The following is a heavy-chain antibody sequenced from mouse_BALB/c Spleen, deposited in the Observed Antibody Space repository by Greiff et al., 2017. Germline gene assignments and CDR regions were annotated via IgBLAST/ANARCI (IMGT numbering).Heavy chain of an antibody. V-gene: IGHV5-6-5*01. J-gene: IGHJ1*01. CDR2: ISSGGST. Sequence: EVKLQESGGGLVKPGGSLKLSCAASGFTFSSYAMSWVRQTPEKRLEWVASISSGGSTYYPDSVKGRFTISRDNARNILYLQMSSLRSEDTGMYYCARNGLWYFDVWGAGTTVTVSS. CDR1: GFTFSSYA. CDR3: ARNGLWYFDV.